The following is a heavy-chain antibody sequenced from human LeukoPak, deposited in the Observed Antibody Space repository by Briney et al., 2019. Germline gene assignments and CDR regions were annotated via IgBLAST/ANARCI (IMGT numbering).Heavy chain of an antibody. D-gene: IGHD4-23*01. J-gene: IGHJ3*02. CDR3: ARVGYGGNDAFDI. Sequence: PSETLSLTCTVSGGSVSSGSDYWSWIRQPPGKGLEWIGYIYYSGSTNYNPSLKSRVTISVDTSKNQFSLKLSSVTAADTAVYYCARVGYGGNDAFDIWGRGTMVTVSS. V-gene: IGHV4-61*01. CDR1: GGSVSSGSDY. CDR2: IYYSGST.